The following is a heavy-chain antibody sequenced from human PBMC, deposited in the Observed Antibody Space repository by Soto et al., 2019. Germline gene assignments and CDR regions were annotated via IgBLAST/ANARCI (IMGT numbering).Heavy chain of an antibody. Sequence: QVQLVESGGGVVQPGRSLRLSCAASRFTFSSYALHWVRQAPGQGLEWVAGISYDGSNKYYADSVKGRFTISRDNSKNTLYLQINSLRAEDTAVYYCAGSSAMYAFEFWGQVTMVTVSA. V-gene: IGHV3-30-3*01. D-gene: IGHD1-26*01. J-gene: IGHJ3*01. CDR1: RFTFSSYA. CDR3: AGSSAMYAFEF. CDR2: ISYDGSNK.